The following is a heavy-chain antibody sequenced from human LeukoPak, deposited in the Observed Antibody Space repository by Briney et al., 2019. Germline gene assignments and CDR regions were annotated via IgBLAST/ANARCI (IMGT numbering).Heavy chain of an antibody. CDR2: INPNSGGT. J-gene: IGHJ2*01. CDR3: ARDLSLWYSSGWINWYFDL. Sequence: ASLKVSCKASGYTFTGYYMNWVRQAPGQGLEWMGWINPNSGGTNYAQKFQGRVTMTRDTPISTGYMELSRLRSDDTAVYYCARDLSLWYSSGWINWYFDLWGRGTLVTVSS. D-gene: IGHD6-19*01. CDR1: GYTFTGYY. V-gene: IGHV1-2*02.